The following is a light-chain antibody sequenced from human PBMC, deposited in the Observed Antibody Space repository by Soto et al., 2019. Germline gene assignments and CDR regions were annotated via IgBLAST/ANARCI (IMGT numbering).Light chain of an antibody. V-gene: IGLV2-8*01. Sequence: QSVLTQPPSASGSPGQSVTISCTGTSSDVGKYDYVSWFQHHPGKAPKLIIYEVTKRPSGVPDRFSGSKSGNTASLTVSGLQAEDEADYYCSSYSGTNNYVFGTGTKLTVL. CDR1: SSDVGKYDY. CDR2: EVT. J-gene: IGLJ1*01. CDR3: SSYSGTNNYV.